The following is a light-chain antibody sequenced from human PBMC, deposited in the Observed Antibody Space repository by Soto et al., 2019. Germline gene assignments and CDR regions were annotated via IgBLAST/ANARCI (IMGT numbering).Light chain of an antibody. J-gene: IGLJ3*02. CDR3: AAWDDSLNGLV. CDR2: DNN. V-gene: IGLV1-44*01. CDR1: TSNIGSNI. Sequence: QSALTQTPSASGTPGQRISISCSGRTSNIGSNIVAWYQHLPGTAPKLLIYDNNQRPSGVPDRFFGSKSGTSASLAISGLQPDDESHYYCAAWDDSLNGLVFGGGTKVTVL.